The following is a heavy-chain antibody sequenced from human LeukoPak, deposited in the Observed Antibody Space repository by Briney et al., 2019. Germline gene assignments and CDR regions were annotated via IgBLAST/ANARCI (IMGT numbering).Heavy chain of an antibody. Sequence: SETLSLTCAVYGGSFSGYYWSWIRQPPGKGLEWIGEINHSGSTNYNPTLKSRVTISVDTSKNQFSLKLSSVTAADTAVYYCARRKQLYYYYYMDVWGKGTTVTVSS. CDR1: GGSFSGYY. CDR2: INHSGST. J-gene: IGHJ6*03. V-gene: IGHV4-34*01. CDR3: ARRKQLYYYYYMDV. D-gene: IGHD6-13*01.